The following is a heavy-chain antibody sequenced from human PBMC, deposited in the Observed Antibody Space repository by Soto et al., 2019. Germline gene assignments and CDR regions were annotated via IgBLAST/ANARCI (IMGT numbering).Heavy chain of an antibody. CDR1: GGTFSNYT. J-gene: IGHJ4*02. V-gene: IGHV1-69*01. Sequence: QVQLVQSGAEVKKPGSSVKVSCKASGGTFSNYTINWVRQAPGQGLEWMGGIIPIFGTANYAQKFQGRITITADESTSTAYMELSSLRSEDTAVYYCARPLGSSPLSDYWGQGTLVTVSS. CDR2: IIPIFGTA. D-gene: IGHD6-6*01. CDR3: ARPLGSSPLSDY.